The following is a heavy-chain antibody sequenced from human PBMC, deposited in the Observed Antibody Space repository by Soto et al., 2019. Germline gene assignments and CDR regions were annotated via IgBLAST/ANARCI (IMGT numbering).Heavy chain of an antibody. CDR1: GGSISSGGYS. Sequence: QLQLQESGSGLVKPSQTLSLTCAVSGGSISSGGYSWSWIRQPPGKGLEWIGYIYHSGSTYYNPSLKSRVTISVDRSKTQFSLKLSSVTAADTAVYYCARTAVVGGLDAFVIWGQGTMVTVSS. V-gene: IGHV4-30-2*01. CDR3: ARTAVVGGLDAFVI. J-gene: IGHJ3*02. CDR2: IYHSGST. D-gene: IGHD2-2*01.